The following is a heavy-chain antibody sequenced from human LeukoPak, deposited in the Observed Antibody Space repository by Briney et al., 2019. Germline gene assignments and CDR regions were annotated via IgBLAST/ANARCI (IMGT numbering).Heavy chain of an antibody. CDR1: GFSFSSYW. CDR2: INDNGGRT. V-gene: IGHV3-64D*09. Sequence: GGSLRLSCAASGFSFSSYWMSWVRQAPGKGLEYVSGINDNGGRTHYGDSVKGRFSISRDNSKNTLHLQMSTLRAEDTALYYCVKDVGGSHAFDYWLQGILVTVAS. J-gene: IGHJ4*02. D-gene: IGHD1-26*01. CDR3: VKDVGGSHAFDY.